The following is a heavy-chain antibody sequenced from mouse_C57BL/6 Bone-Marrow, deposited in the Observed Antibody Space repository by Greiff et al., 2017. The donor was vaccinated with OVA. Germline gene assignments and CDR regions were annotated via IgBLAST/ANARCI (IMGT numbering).Heavy chain of an antibody. J-gene: IGHJ3*01. D-gene: IGHD1-1*01. CDR1: GFTFSSYA. Sequence: EVQLVESGGGLVKPGGSLKLSCAASGFTFSSYAMSWVRQTPEKRLEWVATISDGGSYTYYPDNVKGRFTISRDNAKNNLYLQMSHLKSEDTAMYYCARDENYGSSWFAYWGQGTLVTVSA. CDR3: ARDENYGSSWFAY. V-gene: IGHV5-4*01. CDR2: ISDGGSYT.